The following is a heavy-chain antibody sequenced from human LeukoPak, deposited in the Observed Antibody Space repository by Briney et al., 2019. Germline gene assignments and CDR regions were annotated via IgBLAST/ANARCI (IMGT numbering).Heavy chain of an antibody. V-gene: IGHV4-4*07. Sequence: SETLSLTCTVSGGSISSYYWSWIRQPAGKGLEWIGRIYTSGSTNYNPSLKSRVTMSVDTSKNQFSLKLSSVTAADTAVYYCASRLGEQLVNYFYYMDVWGKGTTVTVSS. CDR3: ASRLGEQLVNYFYYMDV. CDR2: IYTSGST. CDR1: GGSISSYY. J-gene: IGHJ6*03. D-gene: IGHD6-13*01.